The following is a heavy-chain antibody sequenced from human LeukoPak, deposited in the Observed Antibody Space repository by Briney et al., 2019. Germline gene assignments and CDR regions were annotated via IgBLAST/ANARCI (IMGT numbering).Heavy chain of an antibody. J-gene: IGHJ4*02. Sequence: SETLSLTCAVSGYSISSSNWWGWIRQPPGKGLEWIGYIYYSGSIYYNPSLKSRVTMSVDTSKNQFSLKLSSVTAVDTAVYYCARAPVTSCRGAFCYPFDYWGPGILVTVSS. D-gene: IGHD2-15*01. CDR3: ARAPVTSCRGAFCYPFDY. CDR1: GYSISSSNW. V-gene: IGHV4-28*05. CDR2: IYYSGSI.